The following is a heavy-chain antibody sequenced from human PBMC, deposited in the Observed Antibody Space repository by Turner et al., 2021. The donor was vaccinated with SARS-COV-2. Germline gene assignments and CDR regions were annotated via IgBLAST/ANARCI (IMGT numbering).Heavy chain of an antibody. J-gene: IGHJ4*02. CDR3: ATGYAYCGADCSIDY. Sequence: QVQLLQSGAEVKKPGASVKVSCMVSGYTLIELSMHWVRQAPGKGLEWMGGFDPEDGETIDAQKFQGRVTMTEDTSTDTAYMELSSLRSEDTAVYYCATGYAYCGADCSIDYWGQGTLVTVSS. CDR2: FDPEDGET. V-gene: IGHV1-24*01. CDR1: GYTLIELS. D-gene: IGHD2-21*02.